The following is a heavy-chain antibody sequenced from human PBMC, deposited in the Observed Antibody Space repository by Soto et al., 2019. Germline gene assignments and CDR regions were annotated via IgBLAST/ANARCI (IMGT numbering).Heavy chain of an antibody. Sequence: GGSLRRSCAASGFTFCRYAMSWVRQAPGKGLEWVSAISGSGGSTYYADSVKGRFTISRDNSKNTLYLQMNSLRAEDTAVYYCAKDRGYCSSTSCYLGRNEDHSYSYSMDVWGTWTAVIV. D-gene: IGHD2-2*01. CDR2: ISGSGGST. J-gene: IGHJ6*04. CDR1: GFTFCRYA. CDR3: AKDRGYCSSTSCYLGRNEDHSYSYSMDV. V-gene: IGHV3-23*01.